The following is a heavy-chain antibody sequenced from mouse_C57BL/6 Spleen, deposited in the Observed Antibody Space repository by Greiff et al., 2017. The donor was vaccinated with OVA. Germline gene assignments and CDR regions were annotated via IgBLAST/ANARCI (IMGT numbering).Heavy chain of an antibody. Sequence: DVKLVESGGGLVQPGGSMKLSCVASGFTFSNYWMNWVRQSPEKGLEWVAQIRLKSDNYATHYAESVKGRFTISRDDSKSSVYLQMNNLRAEDTGIYYCTELGRGWFAYWGQGTLVTVSA. V-gene: IGHV6-3*01. J-gene: IGHJ3*01. CDR2: IRLKSDNYAT. D-gene: IGHD4-1*01. CDR1: GFTFSNYW. CDR3: TELGRGWFAY.